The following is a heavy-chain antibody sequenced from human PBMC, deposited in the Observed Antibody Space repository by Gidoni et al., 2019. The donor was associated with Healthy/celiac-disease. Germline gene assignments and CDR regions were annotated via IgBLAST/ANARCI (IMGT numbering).Heavy chain of an antibody. J-gene: IGHJ5*02. Sequence: QVQLVESGGGVVQPGRSLRLSCAASGFTFSSDGMHWVRQAPGKGLEWVAVISYDGSNKYYADSVKGRFTISRDNSKNTLYLQMNSLRAEDTAVYYCAKDSGTNWFDPWGQGTLVTVSS. CDR2: ISYDGSNK. CDR3: AKDSGTNWFDP. V-gene: IGHV3-30*18. CDR1: GFTFSSDG.